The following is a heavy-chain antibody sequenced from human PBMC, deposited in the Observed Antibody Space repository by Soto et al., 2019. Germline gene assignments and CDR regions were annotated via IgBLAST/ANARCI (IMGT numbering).Heavy chain of an antibody. CDR3: AREVTGNSPWFDP. J-gene: IGHJ5*02. D-gene: IGHD4-4*01. CDR2: IYHSGST. V-gene: IGHV4-59*12. CDR1: GGSISSYY. Sequence: SETLSLTCTVSGGSISSYYWSWIRQPPGKGLEWIGYIYHSGSTYYNPSLKSRVTISVDRSKNQFSLKLSSVTAADTAVYYCAREVTGNSPWFDPWGQGTLVTVSS.